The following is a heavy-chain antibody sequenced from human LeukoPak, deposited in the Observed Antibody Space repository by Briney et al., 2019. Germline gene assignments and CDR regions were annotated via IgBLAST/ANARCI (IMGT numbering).Heavy chain of an antibody. J-gene: IGHJ5*02. V-gene: IGHV1-18*01. CDR2: ISAYNGNT. CDR3: ARGGVVGATPSWFDP. CDR1: GYTFTSYG. D-gene: IGHD1-26*01. Sequence: ASVKVSCKASGYTFTSYGISWVRQAPGQGLEWMGWISAYNGNTNYAQKLQGRVTITTDTSTSTAYMELRSLRSDDTAVYYCARGGVVGATPSWFDPWGQGTLVTVSS.